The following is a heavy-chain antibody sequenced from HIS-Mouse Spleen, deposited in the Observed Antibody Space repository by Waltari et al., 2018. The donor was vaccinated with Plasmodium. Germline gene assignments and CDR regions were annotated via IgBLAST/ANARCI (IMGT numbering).Heavy chain of an antibody. CDR2: IYYSGST. V-gene: IGHV4-59*01. D-gene: IGHD6-6*01. CDR1: GGSISSYY. CDR3: ARGGYSSSSYYFDY. Sequence: QVQLQESGPGLVKPSETLSLTCTVSGGSISSYYWSWIRQPPGKGLECIAYIYYSGSTNYNPSLKSRVTISVDTSKNQFSLKLSSVTAADTAVFYCARGGYSSSSYYFDYWGQGTLVTVSS. J-gene: IGHJ4*02.